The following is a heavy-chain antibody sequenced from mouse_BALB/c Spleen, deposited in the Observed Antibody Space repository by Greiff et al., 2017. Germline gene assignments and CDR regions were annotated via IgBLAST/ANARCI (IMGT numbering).Heavy chain of an antibody. CDR1: GFTFSSFG. D-gene: IGHD2-14*01. CDR3: ARTEVRDYAMDY. Sequence: EVNLVESGGGLVQPGGSRKLSCAASGFTFSSFGMHWVRQAPEKGLEWVAYISSGSSTIYYADTVKGRFTIYRDNPKNTLFLQMTSLRSEDTAMYYCARTEVRDYAMDYWGQGTSVTVSS. CDR2: ISSGSSTI. J-gene: IGHJ4*01. V-gene: IGHV5-17*02.